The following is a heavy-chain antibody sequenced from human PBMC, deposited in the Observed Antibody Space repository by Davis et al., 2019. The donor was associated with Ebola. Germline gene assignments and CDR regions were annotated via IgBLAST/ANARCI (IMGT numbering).Heavy chain of an antibody. CDR1: GDSISNYY. V-gene: IGHV4-59*01. J-gene: IGHJ4*02. CDR3: AREGGTITTTFEY. Sequence: SETLSLTCSVSGDSISNYYWSWIRQSPGKGLEWIGYISYSGSTNYNPSLKGRVTISRYTSKNQVSLSLRSVTAADTAIYYCAREGGTITTTFEYWGQGTLVTVSS. CDR2: ISYSGST. D-gene: IGHD1-1*01.